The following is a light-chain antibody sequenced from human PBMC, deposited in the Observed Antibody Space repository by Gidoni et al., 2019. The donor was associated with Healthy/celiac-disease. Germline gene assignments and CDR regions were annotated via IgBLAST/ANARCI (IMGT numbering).Light chain of an antibody. CDR2: AAS. CDR3: QQSYSTPT. J-gene: IGKJ1*01. CDR1: QSISSY. V-gene: IGKV1-39*01. Sequence: DIQMTQSPSSLSASVGDRVTITCRESQSISSYLNWYQQKPGKAPKLLIYAASSLQSGVPSRFSGSGSGTDFTLTISSLQPEDFATYYCQQSYSTPTFXQXTKGEIK.